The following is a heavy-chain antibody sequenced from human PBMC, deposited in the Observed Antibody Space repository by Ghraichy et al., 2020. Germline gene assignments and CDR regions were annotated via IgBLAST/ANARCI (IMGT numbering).Heavy chain of an antibody. Sequence: AGSLRLSCAASGFTFSSYWMHWVRQAPGKGLVWVSRINSDGSSTSYADSVKGRFTISRDNAKNTLYLQMNSLRAEDTAVYYCARAGFYDTPPGYFDLWGRDTLVTVSS. CDR2: INSDGSST. D-gene: IGHD2/OR15-2a*01. J-gene: IGHJ2*01. CDR1: GFTFSSYW. CDR3: ARAGFYDTPPGYFDL. V-gene: IGHV3-74*01.